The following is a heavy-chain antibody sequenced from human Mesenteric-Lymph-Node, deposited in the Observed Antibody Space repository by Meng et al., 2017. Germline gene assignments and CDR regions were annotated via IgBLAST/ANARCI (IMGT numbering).Heavy chain of an antibody. Sequence: QGWGPGTAKPSGTLSPSLTVSGDSIRSDIWWIWVRQPPGKGLEWIGEVYHRGDTNYNPSLKSRVDISVDKSKNQFYLSLFSVTAADTAVYYCGRDQGRELINHWGQGTLVTVSS. CDR3: GRDQGRELINH. CDR1: GDSIRSDIW. D-gene: IGHD1-7*01. V-gene: IGHV4-4*02. CDR2: VYHRGDT. J-gene: IGHJ4*02.